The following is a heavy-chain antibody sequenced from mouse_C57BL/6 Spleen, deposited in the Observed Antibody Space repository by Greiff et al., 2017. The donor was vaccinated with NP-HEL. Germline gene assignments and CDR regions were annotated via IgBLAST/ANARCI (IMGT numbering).Heavy chain of an antibody. CDR1: GYAFSSSW. Sequence: QVQLKESGPELVKPGASVKISCKASGYAFSSSWMNWVKQRPGKGLEWIGRIYPGDGDTKYNGKFKGKATLTADKSSSTAYMQLSSLTSEDSAVYFCSSQIYYGNPLDYWGQGTTLTVSS. J-gene: IGHJ2*01. D-gene: IGHD2-1*01. CDR3: SSQIYYGNPLDY. V-gene: IGHV1-82*01. CDR2: IYPGDGDT.